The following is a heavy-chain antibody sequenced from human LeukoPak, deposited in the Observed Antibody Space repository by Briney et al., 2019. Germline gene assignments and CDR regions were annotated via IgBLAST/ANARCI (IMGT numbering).Heavy chain of an antibody. CDR1: GFTFSIYG. J-gene: IGHJ4*02. D-gene: IGHD2-15*01. Sequence: PGGSLRLSCAASGFTFSIYGMSWVRQAPGKGLEWVAYISSSSSNTYYADSVKGRFTISRDKAKNSLYLQMNSLRAEDTALYYCARVNRMVPGYCSGGTCPGDYWGQGTLVTVSS. CDR3: ARVNRMVPGYCSGGTCPGDY. V-gene: IGHV3-48*01. CDR2: ISSSSSNT.